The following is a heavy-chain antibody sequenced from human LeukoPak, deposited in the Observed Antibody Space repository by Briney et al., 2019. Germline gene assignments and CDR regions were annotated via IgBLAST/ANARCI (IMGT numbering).Heavy chain of an antibody. V-gene: IGHV7-4-1*02. J-gene: IGHJ6*02. CDR3: ARVAVVPAAIRYYYHYGMDV. CDR2: SNTNTGNP. Sequence: ASVKVSCKASGYTFTSYAMNWVRQAPGQGLEWMGWSNTNTGNPTYAQGFTGRFAFSLDTAVSTAYLQISSLKAEDTAVYYCARVAVVPAAIRYYYHYGMDVWGQGTTVTVSS. D-gene: IGHD2-2*01. CDR1: GYTFTSYA.